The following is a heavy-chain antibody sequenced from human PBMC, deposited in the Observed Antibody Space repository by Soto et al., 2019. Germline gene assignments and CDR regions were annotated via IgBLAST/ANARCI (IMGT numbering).Heavy chain of an antibody. J-gene: IGHJ4*02. V-gene: IGHV3-30*18. CDR3: AKGNWESSALDY. D-gene: IGHD6-19*01. Sequence: PGGSLRLSCAASGFTFSSYGMHWVRQAPGKGLEWVAVISYDGSNKYYADSVKGRFTISRDNSKNTLYLQMNSLRAEDTAVYYCAKGNWESSALDYWGQGTLVTVSS. CDR1: GFTFSSYG. CDR2: ISYDGSNK.